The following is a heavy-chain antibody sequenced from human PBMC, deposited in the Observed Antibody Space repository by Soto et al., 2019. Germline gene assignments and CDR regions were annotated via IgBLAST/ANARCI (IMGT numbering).Heavy chain of an antibody. CDR3: ARQPYYYDSSGYSPDYYYYGMDV. D-gene: IGHD3-22*01. V-gene: IGHV5-51*01. CDR1: GYSFTSYW. J-gene: IGHJ6*02. CDR2: IYPGDSDT. Sequence: GESLKISCKGSGYSFTSYWIGWVRQMPGKGLEWMGIIYPGDSDTRYSPSFQGQVTISADKSISTAYLQWSSLKASDTAMYYCARQPYYYDSSGYSPDYYYYGMDVWRQGTTVTVSS.